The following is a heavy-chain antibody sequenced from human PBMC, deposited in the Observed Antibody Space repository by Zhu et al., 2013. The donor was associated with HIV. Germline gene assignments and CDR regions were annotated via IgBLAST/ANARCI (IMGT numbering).Heavy chain of an antibody. CDR1: GYSISSGYY. Sequence: QVQLQESGPGLVKPSETLSLTCTVSGYSISSGYYWVWIRQPPGKGLEWIGTIYHGGSTYYNPPLKSRVTISEDTSKNQFSLKLTSVTAADTAVYYCARSDGVTSNDYWGQGTLVTVSS. V-gene: IGHV4-38-2*02. J-gene: IGHJ4*02. D-gene: IGHD2-21*02. CDR3: ARSDGVTSNDY. CDR2: IYHGGST.